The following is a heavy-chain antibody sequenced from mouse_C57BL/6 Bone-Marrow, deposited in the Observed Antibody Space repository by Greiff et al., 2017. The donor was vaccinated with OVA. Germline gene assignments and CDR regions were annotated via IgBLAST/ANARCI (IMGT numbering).Heavy chain of an antibody. V-gene: IGHV15-2*01. CDR1: DSEVFPIAY. D-gene: IGHD1-1*01. CDR3: ARFRGLLRASYWYFDV. Sequence: QVQLQQSGSELRSPGSSVKLSCKDFDSEVFPIAYMSWVRQKPGHGFEWIGGILPSIGRTIYGEKFEDKATLDADTLSNTAYLELNSLTSEDSAIYYCARFRGLLRASYWYFDVWGTGTTVTVSS. CDR2: ILPSIGRT. J-gene: IGHJ1*03.